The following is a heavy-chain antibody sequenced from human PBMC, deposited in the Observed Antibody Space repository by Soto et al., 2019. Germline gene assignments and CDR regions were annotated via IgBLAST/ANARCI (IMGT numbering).Heavy chain of an antibody. CDR2: IDWDDDK. D-gene: IGHD3-16*02. CDR1: GFSLSTSGMC. J-gene: IGHJ4*02. CDR3: ARIDVRESHRIIYYFDY. V-gene: IGHV2-70*17. Sequence: SGPTLVNPTQTLTLTCTFSGFSLSTSGMCVSWIRQPPGKALEWLARIDWDDDKFYLTSLKTRLTISKDTSKNQVVLTMTNMDPVDTATYYCARIDVRESHRIIYYFDYWGPGTLVTVSS.